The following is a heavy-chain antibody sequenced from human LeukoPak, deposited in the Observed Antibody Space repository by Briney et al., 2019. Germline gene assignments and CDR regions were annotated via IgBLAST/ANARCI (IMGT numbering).Heavy chain of an antibody. CDR1: CYSISSGYY. V-gene: IGHV4-38-2*01. Sequence: PSETLSLTCAVSCYSISSGYYWGWIRQPPGKGLEWIGNIYHSGSTYYNPSLKSRVTISVDTSKNQFSLKLSSVTAADTAVYYCARVGRYDFWYYFDYWGQGTLVTVSS. CDR2: IYHSGST. D-gene: IGHD3-3*01. J-gene: IGHJ4*02. CDR3: ARVGRYDFWYYFDY.